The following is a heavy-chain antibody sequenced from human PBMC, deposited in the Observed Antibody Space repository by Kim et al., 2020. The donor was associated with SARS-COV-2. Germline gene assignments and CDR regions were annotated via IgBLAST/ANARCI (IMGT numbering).Heavy chain of an antibody. CDR1: GGTFSSYA. Sequence: SVKVSCKASGGTFSSYAISWVRQAPGQGLELMGGIIPIFGTANYAQKSQGRVTITADESTSTAYMELSSLRSEDTAVYYCARESGITMVRGDMDFDYWGQGTLVTVSS. CDR3: ARESGITMVRGDMDFDY. D-gene: IGHD3-10*01. J-gene: IGHJ4*02. V-gene: IGHV1-69*13. CDR2: IIPIFGTA.